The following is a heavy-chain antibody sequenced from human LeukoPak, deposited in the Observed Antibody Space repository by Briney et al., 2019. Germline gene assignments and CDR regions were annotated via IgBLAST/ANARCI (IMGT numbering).Heavy chain of an antibody. J-gene: IGHJ4*02. Sequence: GRSLRLSCAASGFTFSSYGMHWVRRAPGKGLEGVAVIWYDGSNKYYADSVKGRFTISRDNSKNTLYLQMNSLRAEDTAVYYCARDTNYLSGGVLGYWGQGTLVTVSS. CDR1: GFTFSSYG. V-gene: IGHV3-33*01. CDR2: IWYDGSNK. CDR3: ARDTNYLSGGVLGY. D-gene: IGHD5-24*01.